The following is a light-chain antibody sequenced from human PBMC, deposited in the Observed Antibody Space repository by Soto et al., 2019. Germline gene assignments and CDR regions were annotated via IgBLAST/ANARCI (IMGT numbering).Light chain of an antibody. CDR3: SSYSSTNTVL. CDR2: DVS. J-gene: IGLJ2*01. CDR1: SSDVGDYDY. V-gene: IGLV2-14*01. Sequence: QSVLTQPASVSGSPGQSITISCTGTSSDVGDYDYVSWYQQHPGKAPKLVIYDVSKRPSGVSNRFSGSKSGNTASLTISGLQAEDEADYYCSSYSSTNTVLFGGGTKLTV.